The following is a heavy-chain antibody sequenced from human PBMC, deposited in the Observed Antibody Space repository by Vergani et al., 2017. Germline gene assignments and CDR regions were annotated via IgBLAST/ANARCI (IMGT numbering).Heavy chain of an antibody. Sequence: QVQLVQSGAVVKKPGASVKVSCKASGYTFTSYGISWVRQAPGQGLEWMGWISAYNGNTNYAQKLQGRVTMTTDTSTSTAYMELRSLRSDDTAVYYCASRRQQLVRGRVSYWFDPWGQGTLVTVSS. D-gene: IGHD6-13*01. CDR3: ASRRQQLVRGRVSYWFDP. J-gene: IGHJ5*02. CDR1: GYTFTSYG. CDR2: ISAYNGNT. V-gene: IGHV1-18*01.